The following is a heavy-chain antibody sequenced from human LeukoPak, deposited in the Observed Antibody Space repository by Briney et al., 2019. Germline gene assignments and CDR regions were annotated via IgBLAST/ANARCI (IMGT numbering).Heavy chain of an antibody. CDR2: ISSSSSYI. D-gene: IGHD3-22*01. CDR1: GFTFSSYS. V-gene: IGHV3-21*04. J-gene: IGHJ4*02. CDR3: VKVAPSDYYDTTGYWGDH. Sequence: GGSLRLSCAASGFTFSSYSMNWVRQAPGKGLEWVSSISSSSSYIYYADSVKGRFTISRDNAKNSLYLQMNSLRAEDTAVYYCVKVAPSDYYDTTGYWGDHWGQGTLVTVSS.